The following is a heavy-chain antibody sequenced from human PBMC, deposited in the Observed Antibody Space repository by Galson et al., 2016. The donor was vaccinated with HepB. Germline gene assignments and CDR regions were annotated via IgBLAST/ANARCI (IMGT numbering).Heavy chain of an antibody. J-gene: IGHJ1*01. CDR2: ISWNSGSI. V-gene: IGHV3-9*01. D-gene: IGHD6-13*01. Sequence: SLRLSCAASGFPFSSHGMHWVRQAPGKGLEWVSGISWNSGSIGYADSVKGRFTISRDNAKNSLYLQMNSLRAEDTAVYYCAKDRDSNWYEKYFQHWGQGTLVTVSS. CDR3: AKDRDSNWYEKYFQH. CDR1: GFPFSSHG.